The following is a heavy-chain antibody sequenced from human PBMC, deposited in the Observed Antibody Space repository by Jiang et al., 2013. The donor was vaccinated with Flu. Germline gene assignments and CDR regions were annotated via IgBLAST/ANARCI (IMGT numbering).Heavy chain of an antibody. CDR1: GFSLSTSGMC. J-gene: IGHJ4*02. CDR2: IDWDDNK. Sequence: KPTQTLTLTCTFSGFSLSTSGMCVSWIRQPPGKALEWLALIDWDDNKYYRTSLKTGLTISKDTSKNQVVLTMTNMDPVDTATYYCARIRLGYDNSGYYYHYFDYWGQGTLVTVSS. CDR3: ARIRLGYDNSGYYYHYFDY. D-gene: IGHD3-22*01. V-gene: IGHV2-70*01.